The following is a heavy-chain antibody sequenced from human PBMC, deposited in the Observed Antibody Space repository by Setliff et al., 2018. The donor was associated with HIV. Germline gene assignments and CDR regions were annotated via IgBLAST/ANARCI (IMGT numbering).Heavy chain of an antibody. J-gene: IGHJ4*02. CDR2: ISSSSRNI. CDR1: GDSISSSNYY. CDR3: ARVRPLGYCSTGACPPDY. D-gene: IGHD2-8*01. Sequence: ETLSLTCSVSGDSISSSNYYWGWIRQAPGKGLEWVSSISSSSRNIYYADSVRGRFTISRDNARNSLLLQMNSLRADDTAVYYCARVRPLGYCSTGACPPDYWGQGTLVTVSS. V-gene: IGHV3-21*01.